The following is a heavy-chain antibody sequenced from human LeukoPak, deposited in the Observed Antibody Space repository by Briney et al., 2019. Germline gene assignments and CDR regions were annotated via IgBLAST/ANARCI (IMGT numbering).Heavy chain of an antibody. CDR2: LSGSGVST. V-gene: IGHV3-23*01. D-gene: IGHD3-10*01. CDR3: AEDGRGVFTDAFDI. Sequence: GGSLRLSCAASGFSFSSYAMSWVRQAPGKGLEWVSSLSGSGVSTYYTDSVKGRFTISRDNSKNTLYLQMNSLRAADTAVYYCAEDGRGVFTDAFDIWGQGTMVTVSS. J-gene: IGHJ3*02. CDR1: GFSFSSYA.